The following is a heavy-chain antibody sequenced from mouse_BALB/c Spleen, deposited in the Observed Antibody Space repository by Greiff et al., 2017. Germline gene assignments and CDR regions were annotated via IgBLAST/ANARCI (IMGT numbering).Heavy chain of an antibody. CDR1: GYTFTDYN. Sequence: VQLQQSGPELVKPGASVKISCKASGYTFTDYNMHWVKQSHGKSLEWIGYIYPYNGGTGYNQKFKSKATLTVDNSSSTAYMELRSLTSEDSAVYYCARGGNYDYYAMDYWGQGTSVTVSS. D-gene: IGHD2-1*01. V-gene: IGHV1S29*02. J-gene: IGHJ4*01. CDR2: IYPYNGGT. CDR3: ARGGNYDYYAMDY.